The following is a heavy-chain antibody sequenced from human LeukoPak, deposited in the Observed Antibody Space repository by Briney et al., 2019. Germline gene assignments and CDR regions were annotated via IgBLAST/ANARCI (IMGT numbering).Heavy chain of an antibody. CDR1: GFTFSSYA. Sequence: AGGSLRLSCAASGFTFSSYAMRWVRQAPGKGLEWVSAISGSAGTTYYADSVKGRFTISRENAKNSLYLQMNSLRAGDTAVYYCARAGTYDILTGSYAFDIWGQGTMVTVSS. CDR2: ISGSAGTT. V-gene: IGHV3-23*01. D-gene: IGHD3-9*01. CDR3: ARAGTYDILTGSYAFDI. J-gene: IGHJ3*02.